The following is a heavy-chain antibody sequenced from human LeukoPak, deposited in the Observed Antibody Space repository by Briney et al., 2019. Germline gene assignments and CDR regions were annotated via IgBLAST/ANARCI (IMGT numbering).Heavy chain of an antibody. CDR3: ASRYVGGSGSYFRLLDQ. CDR1: GGSITSYY. CDR2: IYYSGST. D-gene: IGHD3-10*01. Sequence: KPSKTLSLTCTVPGGSITSYYWSWIRQPPGKGLEWIGYIYYSGSTKYNPSLKSRVTISVDKSKNHFSLNLSSVTAADTAVYYCASRYVGGSGSYFRLLDQWGQGTLVIVSS. V-gene: IGHV4-59*12. J-gene: IGHJ4*02.